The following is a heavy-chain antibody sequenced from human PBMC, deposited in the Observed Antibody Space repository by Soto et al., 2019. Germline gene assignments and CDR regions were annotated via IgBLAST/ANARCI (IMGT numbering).Heavy chain of an antibody. V-gene: IGHV3-48*02. D-gene: IGHD3-3*01. CDR1: GFTFSSYS. CDR2: ISTTSSSI. CDR3: ERKGVAFDY. Sequence: VGSLRLSCAASGFTFSSYSMNWVRQAPGKGLEWISYISTTSSSIYYADSVKGRFTISRDNAKNSLFLLMNSLRDEDTAVYYCERKGVAFDYWGQGALVTVSS. J-gene: IGHJ4*02.